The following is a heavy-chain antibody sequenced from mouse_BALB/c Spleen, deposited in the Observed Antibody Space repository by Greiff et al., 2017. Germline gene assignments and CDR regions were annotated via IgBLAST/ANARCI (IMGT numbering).Heavy chain of an antibody. CDR1: GDSITSGY. V-gene: IGHV3-8*02. CDR3: ARYYGSSFAY. Sequence: VQLQQSGPSLVKPSQTLSLTCSVTGDSITSGYWNWIRKFPGNKLEYMGYISYSGSTYYNPSLKSRISITRDTSKNQFFLQLNSVTTEDTATYYCARYYGSSFAYWGQGTLVTVSA. D-gene: IGHD1-1*01. CDR2: ISYSGST. J-gene: IGHJ3*01.